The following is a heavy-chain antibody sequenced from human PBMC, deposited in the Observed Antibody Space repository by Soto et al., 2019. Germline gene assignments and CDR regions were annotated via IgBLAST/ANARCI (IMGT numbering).Heavy chain of an antibody. J-gene: IGHJ4*02. CDR2: IIPILGIA. CDR3: ATHYDFGSGYQNFDY. V-gene: IGHV1-69*02. CDR1: GGTFSSYT. Sequence: QVQLVQSGAEVKKPGSSVKVSCKASGGTFSSYTISWVRQAPGQGLEWMGRIIPILGIANYAQKFQGRVTITADKSTSTAYMELSSLRSEDTAVYYCATHYDFGSGYQNFDYGGQGTLVTVSS. D-gene: IGHD3-3*01.